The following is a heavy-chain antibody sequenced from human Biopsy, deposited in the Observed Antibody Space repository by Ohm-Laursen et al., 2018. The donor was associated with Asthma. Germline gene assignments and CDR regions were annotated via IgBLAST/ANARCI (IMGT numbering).Heavy chain of an antibody. V-gene: IGHV1-69*01. J-gene: IGHJ6*02. CDR2: IIPIFGTS. CDR1: GYTVTRYA. CDR3: ARGYSGTDRIVYYYSGMEV. D-gene: IGHD5-12*01. Sequence: GSSVKVSCKASGYTVTRYALNWVRQAPGQGLEWMGGIIPIFGTSNYAQKFQGRVTFTADESTSSAYMELSSLRSEDSAVYYCARGYSGTDRIVYYYSGMEVWGQGTTVTVSS.